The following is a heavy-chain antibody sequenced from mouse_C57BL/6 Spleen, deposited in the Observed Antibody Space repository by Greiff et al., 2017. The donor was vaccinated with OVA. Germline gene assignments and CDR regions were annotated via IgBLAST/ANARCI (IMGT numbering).Heavy chain of an antibody. Sequence: ESGPGLVKPSQSLSLTCSVTGYSITSGYYWNWIRQFPGNKLEWMGYISYDGSNNYNPSLKNRISITRDTSKNQFFLKLNSVTTEDTATYYCARDLYYGYDDYAMDYWGQGTSVTVSS. D-gene: IGHD2-2*01. J-gene: IGHJ4*01. CDR1: GYSITSGYY. CDR3: ARDLYYGYDDYAMDY. CDR2: ISYDGSN. V-gene: IGHV3-6*01.